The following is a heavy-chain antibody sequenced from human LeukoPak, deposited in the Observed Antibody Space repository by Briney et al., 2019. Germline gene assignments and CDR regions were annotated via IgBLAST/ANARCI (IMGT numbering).Heavy chain of an antibody. J-gene: IGHJ4*01. CDR3: ARESRQWLVLGGVDY. CDR1: GFTFSSYS. D-gene: IGHD6-19*01. V-gene: IGHV3-21*01. Sequence: GGSLRLSCAASGFTFSSYSMNWVRQAPGKGLEWVSSISSSSSYIYYADSVKGRFTISRDNAKNSLYLQMNSLRAEDTAVYYCARESRQWLVLGGVDYWXXXXXXTVS. CDR2: ISSSSSYI.